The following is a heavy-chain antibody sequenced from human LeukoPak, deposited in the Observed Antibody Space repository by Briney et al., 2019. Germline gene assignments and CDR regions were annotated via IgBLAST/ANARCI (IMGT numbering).Heavy chain of an antibody. Sequence: GGTLRLSCAASGFTFSSYGMSWVRRAPGKGLEWVANIKQDGSEKYFVDSVKGRFTVSRDNAKNSLYLQMNSLRAEDTAEYYCARDPYSGNYGAYYYYYMDVWGKGTTVTVSS. CDR3: ARDPYSGNYGAYYYYYMDV. D-gene: IGHD1-26*01. CDR2: IKQDGSEK. CDR1: GFTFSSYG. J-gene: IGHJ6*03. V-gene: IGHV3-7*01.